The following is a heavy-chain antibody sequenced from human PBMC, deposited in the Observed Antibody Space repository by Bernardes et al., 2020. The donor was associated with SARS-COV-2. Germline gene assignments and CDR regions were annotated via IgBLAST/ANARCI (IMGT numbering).Heavy chain of an antibody. CDR1: GGSISSNNYY. CDR2: IYSSGSS. Sequence: SETLSLTCTVSGGSISSNNYYWGWIRQPPGKGLEWIGSIYSSGSSYFNPSLQSRVRESVDTSKNQFSLRLSSVTAADTAVYYCAGSSCGIDCYIGGLRSWDYGMDVWGQGTTVTVS. V-gene: IGHV4-39*01. CDR3: AGSSCGIDCYIGGLRSWDYGMDV. D-gene: IGHD2-21*02. J-gene: IGHJ6*02.